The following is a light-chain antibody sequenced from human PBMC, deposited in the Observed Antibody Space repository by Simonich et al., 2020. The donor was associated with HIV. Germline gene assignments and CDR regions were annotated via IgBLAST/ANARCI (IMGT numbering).Light chain of an antibody. CDR2: GAS. Sequence: EIVLTQSPGTLSLSPGKRATLSCRASQSVSSNYLAWYQQKPGQAPRLLIYGASTRATGIPARFSGSGSGTEFTLTISSLQSEDFAVYYCQQYYSTPYTFGQGTKLEIK. CDR3: QQYYSTPYT. V-gene: IGKV3-15*01. J-gene: IGKJ2*01. CDR1: QSVSSN.